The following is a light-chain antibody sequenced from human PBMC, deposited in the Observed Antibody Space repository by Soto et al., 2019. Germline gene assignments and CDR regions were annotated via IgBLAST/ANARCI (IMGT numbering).Light chain of an antibody. J-gene: IGKJ2*01. CDR1: QSISSF. CDR3: HQRSNWYT. V-gene: IGKV3-11*01. CDR2: DAS. Sequence: EIVLTQSPATLSLSPGERATLSCRASQSISSFLTWYQHKPGQAPRLLIYDASKRATGIPARFSGSGSGTDFTLTISSLETEDFGVDYGHQRSNWYTFGPGTKLEIK.